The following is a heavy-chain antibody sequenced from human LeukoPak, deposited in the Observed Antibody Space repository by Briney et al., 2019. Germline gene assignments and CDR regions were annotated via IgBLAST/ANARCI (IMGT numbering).Heavy chain of an antibody. Sequence: GWSLRLSCAASGFTFSSYAMSWVRQAPGKGLEWVSAISGSGGSTYYADSVKGRFTISRDNSKNTLYLQMNSLRAEDTAVYYCAKLPVLTGDYFDYWGQGTLVTVSS. CDR1: GFTFSSYA. J-gene: IGHJ4*02. CDR2: ISGSGGST. D-gene: IGHD2-8*02. V-gene: IGHV3-23*01. CDR3: AKLPVLTGDYFDY.